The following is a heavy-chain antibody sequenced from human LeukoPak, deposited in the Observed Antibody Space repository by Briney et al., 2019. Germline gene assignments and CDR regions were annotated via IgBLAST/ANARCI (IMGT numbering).Heavy chain of an antibody. D-gene: IGHD6-6*01. Sequence: ASVKVSCKASGYTFTTYGLSWVRQAPGQGLEWLGWISTYDDNIKYAQSLQGRLTLTIDTSTSTAYMELRSLTSDDTAVYYCARGAAARPRWFDPWGQGTLVTVSS. CDR3: ARGAAARPRWFDP. J-gene: IGHJ5*02. CDR2: ISTYDDNI. CDR1: GYTFTTYG. V-gene: IGHV1-18*01.